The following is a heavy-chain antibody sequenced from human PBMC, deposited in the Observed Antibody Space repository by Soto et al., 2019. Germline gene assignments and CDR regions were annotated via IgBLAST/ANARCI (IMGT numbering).Heavy chain of an antibody. Sequence: ASVKVSCKASGYTFTSYGISWVRQAPGQGLEWKGWISAYNGNTNYAQKLQGRVTMTTDTSTSTAYMELRSLRSDDTAVYYCARDDGDGARWWHYYDSSGYYHRPNWFDPWGQGTLVTSPQ. J-gene: IGHJ5*02. V-gene: IGHV1-18*01. D-gene: IGHD3-22*01. CDR3: ARDDGDGARWWHYYDSSGYYHRPNWFDP. CDR2: ISAYNGNT. CDR1: GYTFTSYG.